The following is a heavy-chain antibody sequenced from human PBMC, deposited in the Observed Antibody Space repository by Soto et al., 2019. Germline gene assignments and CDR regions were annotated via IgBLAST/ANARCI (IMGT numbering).Heavy chain of an antibody. CDR1: GFTFDDYA. Sequence: GGSLRLSCAASGFTFDDYAMHWVRQAPGKGLEWVSLISGDGGSTYYADSVKGRFTISRDNSKNSLYLQMNSLRTEDTALYYCAKDSISTTNPEYYYYGMDVWGQVTTVTVSS. CDR2: ISGDGGST. CDR3: AKDSISTTNPEYYYYGMDV. J-gene: IGHJ6*02. V-gene: IGHV3-43*02.